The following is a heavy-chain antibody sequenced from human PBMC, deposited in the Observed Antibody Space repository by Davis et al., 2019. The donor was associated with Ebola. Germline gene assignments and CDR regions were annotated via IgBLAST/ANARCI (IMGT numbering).Heavy chain of an antibody. CDR1: GFPFSNYA. CDR2: ISADGGST. J-gene: IGHJ3*02. D-gene: IGHD1-26*01. Sequence: GGSLRLSCAASGFPFSNYAIHWVRQAPGKGLEYVSAISADGGSTYYADSVKGKFTISRDNSKNMVYLQMSSLGTEDAAVYYCLVGAGAFDIWGQGTMVTVSS. V-gene: IGHV3-64D*06. CDR3: LVGAGAFDI.